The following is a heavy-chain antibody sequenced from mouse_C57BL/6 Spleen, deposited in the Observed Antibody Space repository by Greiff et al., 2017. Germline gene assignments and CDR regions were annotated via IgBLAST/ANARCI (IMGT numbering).Heavy chain of an antibody. Sequence: VQLQQSGAELVRPGASVKLSCTASGFNIKDDYMHWVKQRPEQGLEWIGWIDPENGDTEYASKFQGKATITADTSSNTAYLQLSSLTSEDTAVYYCAWGWLLGRYFDYWGQGTTLTVSS. D-gene: IGHD2-3*01. J-gene: IGHJ2*01. CDR3: AWGWLLGRYFDY. V-gene: IGHV14-4*01. CDR1: GFNIKDDY. CDR2: IDPENGDT.